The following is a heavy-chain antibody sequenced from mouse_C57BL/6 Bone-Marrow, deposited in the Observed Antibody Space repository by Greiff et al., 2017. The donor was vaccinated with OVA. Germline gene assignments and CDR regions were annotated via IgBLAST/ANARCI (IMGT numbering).Heavy chain of an antibody. V-gene: IGHV1-50*01. J-gene: IGHJ4*01. Sequence: QVQLQQPGAELVKPGASVKLSCKASGYTFTSYWMQWVKQRPGPGLEWIGEIDPSDSYTNYNPTFKGKATLTVDTSSSTAYMQLSSLTSEDAAVYYCARKVTTVVEDAMDYWGQGTSVTVSS. D-gene: IGHD1-1*01. CDR3: ARKVTTVVEDAMDY. CDR1: GYTFTSYW. CDR2: IDPSDSYT.